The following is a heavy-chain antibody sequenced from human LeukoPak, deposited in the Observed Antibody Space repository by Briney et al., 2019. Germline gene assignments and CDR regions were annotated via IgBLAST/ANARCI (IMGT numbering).Heavy chain of an antibody. CDR1: GGSISSNNW. J-gene: IGHJ5*02. Sequence: SETLSLTCAVSGGSISSNNWWNWVRQPPGKGLEWIGEINHSGSTNYNPSLKSRVTISVDTSKNQFSLKLSSVTAADTAVYYCARQLVRRWFDPWGQGTLVTVSS. CDR2: INHSGST. D-gene: IGHD6-13*01. CDR3: ARQLVRRWFDP. V-gene: IGHV4-4*02.